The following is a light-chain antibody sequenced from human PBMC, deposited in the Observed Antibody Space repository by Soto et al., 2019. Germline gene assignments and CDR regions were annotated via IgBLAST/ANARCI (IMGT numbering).Light chain of an antibody. CDR1: QSISSY. Sequence: DIQMTQSPSSLSASVGDRLTITCRASQSISSYLNWYQQKPGKAPKLLIYAASSLQSGVPSSFTGSGSGTDFTLKISSLQPDDFATYYCQQSYSTPWTFGQGTQVAIK. CDR3: QQSYSTPWT. V-gene: IGKV1-39*01. CDR2: AAS. J-gene: IGKJ1*01.